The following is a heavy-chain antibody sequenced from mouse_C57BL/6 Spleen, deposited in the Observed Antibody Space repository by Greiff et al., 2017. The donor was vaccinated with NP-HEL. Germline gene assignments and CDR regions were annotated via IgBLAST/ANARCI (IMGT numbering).Heavy chain of an antibody. D-gene: IGHD1-1*01. CDR1: GYTFTSYW. J-gene: IGHJ3*01. Sequence: QVQLQQPGAELVKPGASVKLSCKASGYTFTSYWMHWVKQRPGQGLEWIGMIHPNSGSTNYNGKFKSKATLTVDKSSSTAYMQLSSLTSEDSAVYYCARSITTVVDAWFAYWGQGTLVTVSA. CDR3: ARSITTVVDAWFAY. CDR2: IHPNSGST. V-gene: IGHV1-64*01.